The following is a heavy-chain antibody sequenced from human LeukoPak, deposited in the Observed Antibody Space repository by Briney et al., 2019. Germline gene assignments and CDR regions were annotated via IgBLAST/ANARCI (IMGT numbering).Heavy chain of an antibody. CDR1: GGSFSGYY. J-gene: IGHJ6*03. CDR2: INHSGST. V-gene: IGHV4-34*01. Sequence: SETLSLTCAVYGGSFSGYYWTRIRQPPGKGLEWIGEINHSGSTNYNPSLKSRVTISVDTSKNQFSLKLSSVTAADTAVYYCARLNDYYYYYMDVWGKGTTVTVSS. D-gene: IGHD2-8*01. CDR3: ARLNDYYYYYMDV.